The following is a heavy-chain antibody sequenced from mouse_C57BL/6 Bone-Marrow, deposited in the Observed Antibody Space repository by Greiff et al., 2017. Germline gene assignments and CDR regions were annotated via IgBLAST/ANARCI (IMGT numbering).Heavy chain of an antibody. CDR3: ARREGYGNGVNVDY. J-gene: IGHJ2*01. CDR1: GYTFTSYW. D-gene: IGHD2-1*01. V-gene: IGHV1-55*01. CDR2: IYPGSGST. Sequence: QVQLQQPGAELVQPGASVKMSCKASGYTFTSYWITWVKQRPGQGLEWIGDIYPGSGSTNYNEKFKSKATLTVDTSSSTAYMQLSSLTSEDSAVYYCARREGYGNGVNVDYWGQGTTLTVSS.